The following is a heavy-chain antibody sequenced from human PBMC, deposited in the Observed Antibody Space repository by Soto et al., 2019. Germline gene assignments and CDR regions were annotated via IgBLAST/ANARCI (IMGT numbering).Heavy chain of an antibody. CDR1: GFSLSTSGVG. D-gene: IGHD5-12*01. CDR2: IYWDDDK. CDR3: AHSWDIVATIQTGESTFDY. Sequence: QITLKESGPTLVKPTQTLTLTCTFSGFSLSTSGVGVGWIRQPPGKALEWLALIYWDDDKRYSPSLKSRLTITKDTTKNQVVLTMTNMDPVDTATYYSAHSWDIVATIQTGESTFDYWGQGTLVTVSS. J-gene: IGHJ4*02. V-gene: IGHV2-5*02.